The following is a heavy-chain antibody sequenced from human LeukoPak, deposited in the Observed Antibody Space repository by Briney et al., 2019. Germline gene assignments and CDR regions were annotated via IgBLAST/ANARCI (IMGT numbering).Heavy chain of an antibody. Sequence: GGFLRLSCAASGFTFSSSGMHWVRQAPGKGLEWVAYIRYDGGIKHHADSVKGRFTVSRDNSENTLYMQMNSLRPEDTAVYYCTKPASGTARERFEYWGQGTLVTVSS. CDR3: TKPASGTARERFEY. CDR2: IRYDGGIK. D-gene: IGHD1-26*01. CDR1: GFTFSSSG. V-gene: IGHV3-30*02. J-gene: IGHJ4*02.